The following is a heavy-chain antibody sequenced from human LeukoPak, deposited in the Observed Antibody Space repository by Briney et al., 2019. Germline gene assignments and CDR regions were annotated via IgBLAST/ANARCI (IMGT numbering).Heavy chain of an antibody. Sequence: ASLKVSCKASGYTFTDYYIHWVRQAPGQGLEWMGWITPYSGGTDYAQKFQGRVTMTMDTSISTVYMELSRLRSDDTAVYYCAREFNTYYYGSGSHDAFDIWGQGTEVTVS. CDR3: AREFNTYYYGSGSHDAFDI. V-gene: IGHV1-2*02. CDR1: GYTFTDYY. J-gene: IGHJ3*02. D-gene: IGHD3-10*01. CDR2: ITPYSGGT.